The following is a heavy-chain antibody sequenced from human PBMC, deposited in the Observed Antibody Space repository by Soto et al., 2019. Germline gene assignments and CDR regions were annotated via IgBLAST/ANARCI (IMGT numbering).Heavy chain of an antibody. D-gene: IGHD1-26*01. Sequence: VASVKVSWKACGDAFGSYYMRWVRQAPGQGLEWLGRINPNSGYTTYAQRFLGRVTMTTDTSTSTAYMELRSLRSDDTAVYYCARDLVGATASVDWFDPWGQGTLVTVSS. CDR1: GDAFGSYY. CDR2: INPNSGYT. J-gene: IGHJ5*02. V-gene: IGHV1-18*04. CDR3: ARDLVGATASVDWFDP.